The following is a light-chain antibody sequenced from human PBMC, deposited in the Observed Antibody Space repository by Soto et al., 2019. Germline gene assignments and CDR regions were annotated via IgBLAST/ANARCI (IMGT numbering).Light chain of an antibody. CDR2: EGS. V-gene: IGLV2-23*01. J-gene: IGLJ3*02. CDR3: CSYAGSSTP. CDR1: SSDVGSYNL. Sequence: QSALTQPASVSGSPGQSITISCNATSSDVGSYNLVSWYQQHPGKAPKLMIYEGSKRPSGVSNRFSGSKSGNTASLTISGLQAEDEADYYCCSYAGSSTPFGGGTKLTVL.